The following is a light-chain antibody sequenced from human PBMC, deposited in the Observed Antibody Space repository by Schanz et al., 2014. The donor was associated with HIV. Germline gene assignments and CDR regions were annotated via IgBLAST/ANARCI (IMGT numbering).Light chain of an antibody. V-gene: IGLV1-44*01. CDR2: ANM. CDR3: AGWDDSLKVWV. Sequence: QSVLTQPPSASGTPGQRVTISCSGSSSNIGSNDVNWYQHLPGTAPKLLMYANMERPSGVPDRFSGSGSGTSASLAISGLQSEDEADYYCAGWDDSLKVWVFGGGTKLTVL. J-gene: IGLJ3*02. CDR1: SSNIGSND.